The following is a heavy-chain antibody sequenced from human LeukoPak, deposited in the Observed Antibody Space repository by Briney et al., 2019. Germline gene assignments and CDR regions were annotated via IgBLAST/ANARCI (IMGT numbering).Heavy chain of an antibody. D-gene: IGHD6-13*01. Sequence: PSQTLSLTYTVSGGSISSGSYYWSWIRQPAGKGLEWIGRIYTSGSTNYNPSLKSRVTISVDTSKNQFSLKLSSVTAADTAVYYCARALIAAPHWGFDYWGQGTLVTVSS. CDR1: GGSISSGSYY. CDR3: ARALIAAPHWGFDY. V-gene: IGHV4-61*02. J-gene: IGHJ4*02. CDR2: IYTSGST.